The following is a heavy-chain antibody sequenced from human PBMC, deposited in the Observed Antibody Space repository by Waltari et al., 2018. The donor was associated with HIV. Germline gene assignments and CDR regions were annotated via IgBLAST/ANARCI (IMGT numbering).Heavy chain of an antibody. CDR2: IYPRDSET. V-gene: IGHV5-51*01. J-gene: IGHJ4*02. Sequence: EVQLLQSGAEVKKLGESLNISCKGSGYSFHGYWLGWVRQKPGKGLEWMGIIYPRDSETRLSPSFQGQVTISADKSIDTAYLHWTSLKASDTAIYYCTRQLYRGGEVAYWGQGTLVTVSS. D-gene: IGHD3-10*01. CDR3: TRQLYRGGEVAY. CDR1: GYSFHGYW.